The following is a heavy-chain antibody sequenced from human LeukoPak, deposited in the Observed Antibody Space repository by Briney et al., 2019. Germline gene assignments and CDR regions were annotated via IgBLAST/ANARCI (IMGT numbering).Heavy chain of an antibody. V-gene: IGHV3-30*09. Sequence: GKSLRLSCAASGFAFNTYTMNWVRQAPGKGLEWVAVVSSDGSSKYYADSVKGRFAISRDNSKNTLYLQMNSLRAEDTAVYYCAKEDGDYGDLYDYWGQGTLVTVSS. CDR1: GFAFNTYT. CDR2: VSSDGSSK. D-gene: IGHD4-17*01. J-gene: IGHJ4*02. CDR3: AKEDGDYGDLYDY.